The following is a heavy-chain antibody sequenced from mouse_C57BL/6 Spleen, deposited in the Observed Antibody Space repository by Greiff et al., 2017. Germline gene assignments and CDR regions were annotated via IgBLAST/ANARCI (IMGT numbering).Heavy chain of an antibody. Sequence: QVQLKQSGAELVKPGASVQISCKASGYAFSSYWMNWVKPRPGKGLEWIGQIYPGDGDTNYNGTFKGKATLTADKSSSTAYMQLSSLTSEDSAVYFCAISREKYDYDYAIDYWGQGTSVTVSS. CDR2: IYPGDGDT. CDR3: AISREKYDYDYAIDY. D-gene: IGHD2-4*01. CDR1: GYAFSSYW. V-gene: IGHV1-80*01. J-gene: IGHJ4*01.